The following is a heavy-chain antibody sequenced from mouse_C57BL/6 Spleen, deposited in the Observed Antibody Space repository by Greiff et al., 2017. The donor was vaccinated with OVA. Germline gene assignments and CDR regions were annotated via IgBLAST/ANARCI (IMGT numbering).Heavy chain of an antibody. CDR2: IHPNSGST. CDR1: GYTFTSYW. Sequence: VKLQQPGAELVKPGASVKLSCKASGYTFTSYWMHWVKQRPGQGLEWIGMIHPNSGSTNYNEKFKSKATLTVDKSSSTAYMQLSSLTSEDSAVYYCADSNYLYWYFDVWGTGTTVTVSS. V-gene: IGHV1-64*01. D-gene: IGHD2-5*01. CDR3: ADSNYLYWYFDV. J-gene: IGHJ1*03.